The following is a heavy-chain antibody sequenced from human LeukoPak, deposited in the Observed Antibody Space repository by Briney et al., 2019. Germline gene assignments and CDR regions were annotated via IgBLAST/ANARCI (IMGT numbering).Heavy chain of an antibody. CDR2: FSYDGRNN. D-gene: IGHD3-22*01. CDR1: GFTFTNYG. CDR3: AKDAQYYYDSSGPPGV. V-gene: IGHV3-30*18. Sequence: GSLRLSCAASGFTFTNYGMHWVRQAPGKGLEWVAVFSYDGRNNYYADSVKSRFTISRDTSRNTLYLQMNSMRSEDTAVYYCAKDAQYYYDSSGPPGVWGKGTTVTVSS. J-gene: IGHJ6*04.